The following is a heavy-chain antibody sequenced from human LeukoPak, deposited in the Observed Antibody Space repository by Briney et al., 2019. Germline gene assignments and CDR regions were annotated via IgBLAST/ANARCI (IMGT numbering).Heavy chain of an antibody. CDR1: GGSISSSSYY. CDR3: ARKCPARGLVDYYYYMDV. D-gene: IGHD2-2*01. Sequence: SETLSLTCTVSGGSISSSSYYWGWIRQPPGKGLEWIGSIYYSGSTYYNPSLKSRVTISVGTSKNQFSLKLSSVTAADTAVYYCARKCPARGLVDYYYYMDVWGKGTTVTVSS. V-gene: IGHV4-39*01. CDR2: IYYSGST. J-gene: IGHJ6*03.